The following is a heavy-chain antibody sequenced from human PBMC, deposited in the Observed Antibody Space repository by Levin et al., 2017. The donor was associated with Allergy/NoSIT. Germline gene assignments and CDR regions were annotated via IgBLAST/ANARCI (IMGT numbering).Heavy chain of an antibody. J-gene: IGHJ5*02. CDR1: GFTFSSYW. D-gene: IGHD3-10*01. Sequence: GGSLRLSCTASGFTFSSYWMHWVRQGPGKGLVWVARIKTDGTSTSYADSVKGRFTISRDNAKNMLYLQMNSLRAEDTAVDYCSIPALWFGDNWFDPWGQGTLVTVSS. CDR3: SIPALWFGDNWFDP. V-gene: IGHV3-74*01. CDR2: IKTDGTST.